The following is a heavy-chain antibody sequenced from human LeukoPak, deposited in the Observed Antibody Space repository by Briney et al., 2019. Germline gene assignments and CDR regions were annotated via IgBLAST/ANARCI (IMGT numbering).Heavy chain of an antibody. CDR1: GFSLSTSGVG. CDR3: ARMVRGVLGFSYYYYTMDV. J-gene: IGHJ6*04. Sequence: SGPTLVNPAQTLTLTCTFSGFSLSTSGVGVGWIRQPPGKALEWLAVIYWDDDKRYSPSLKSRLTITKDTSKDQVVLTMTNVDTVDTATYYCARMVRGVLGFSYYYYTMDVWGKGTTVTVSS. V-gene: IGHV2-5*02. CDR2: IYWDDDK. D-gene: IGHD3-10*01.